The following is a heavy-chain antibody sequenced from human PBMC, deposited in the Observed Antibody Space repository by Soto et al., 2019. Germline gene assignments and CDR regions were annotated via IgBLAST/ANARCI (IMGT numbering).Heavy chain of an antibody. CDR2: IYPGDSET. CDR3: ARITYYYERSGHYTDPDYSSDI. J-gene: IGHJ3*02. V-gene: IGHV5-51*01. D-gene: IGHD3-22*01. CDR1: GDTLPSYW. Sequence: GEYLKSSCKGSGDTLPSYWIAWVRQMSAKGLEWMGIIYPGDSETRYSQSFQGQVTISSDKSIKTAYLQWSSLKASDTAMYYCARITYYYERSGHYTDPDYSSDIWGKGKMVTVS.